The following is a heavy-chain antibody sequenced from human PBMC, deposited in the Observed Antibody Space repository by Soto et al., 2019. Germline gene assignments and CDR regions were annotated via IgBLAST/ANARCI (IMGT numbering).Heavy chain of an antibody. J-gene: IGHJ3*02. CDR2: IKNDGSGT. V-gene: IGHV3-74*01. Sequence: PGGSLRLSSAVSGFTFGNYWMHWFRKAPGKGLVWVSHIKNDGSGTGYADSVKGRFTISRDNAKNTLSLQMNSLRDEDTVLYYCARDQGAFDIWGQGTMVTVSS. CDR3: ARDQGAFDI. CDR1: GFTFGNYW.